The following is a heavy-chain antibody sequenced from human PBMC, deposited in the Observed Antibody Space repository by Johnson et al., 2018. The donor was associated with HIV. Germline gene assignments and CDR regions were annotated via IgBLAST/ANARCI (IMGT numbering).Heavy chain of an antibody. CDR3: ASRSTSMTDAFDI. CDR2: ISYDGSIT. Sequence: APGKGLEWVAVISYDGSITHYADSVKGRFTISRDNSKNTLYLQMNSLRAEDTAVYYCASRSTSMTDAFDIWGQGTMVTVSS. V-gene: IGHV3-30*04. J-gene: IGHJ3*02. D-gene: IGHD2-2*01.